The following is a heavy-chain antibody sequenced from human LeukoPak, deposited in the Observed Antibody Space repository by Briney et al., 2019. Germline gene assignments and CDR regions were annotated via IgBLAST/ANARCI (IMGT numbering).Heavy chain of an antibody. CDR2: IGSNISAM. Sequence: PGGSLRLSCAASGFTFSSYAMSWVRQAPGKGLEWVSYIGSNISAMYYADSVRGRFTISRDNAKNSLYLQMNSLRAEDTAVYYCARSFYYYDSDYWGQGTLVTVSS. J-gene: IGHJ4*02. CDR3: ARSFYYYDSDY. V-gene: IGHV3-48*04. CDR1: GFTFSSYA. D-gene: IGHD3-22*01.